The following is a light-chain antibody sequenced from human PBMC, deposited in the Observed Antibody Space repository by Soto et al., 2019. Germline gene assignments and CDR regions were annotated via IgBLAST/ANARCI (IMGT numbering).Light chain of an antibody. J-gene: IGKJ5*01. CDR1: QTVGRF. V-gene: IGKV3-11*01. Sequence: DIVLTQSPATLSLSPGDRVTLSCRASQTVGRFLSWYQHSPGQGPRLLVYDASNRATGVPARFSGSGAETDFTITMCSLEPEDFAVYYCQQRRHWPITFGQGTRLEI. CDR2: DAS. CDR3: QQRRHWPIT.